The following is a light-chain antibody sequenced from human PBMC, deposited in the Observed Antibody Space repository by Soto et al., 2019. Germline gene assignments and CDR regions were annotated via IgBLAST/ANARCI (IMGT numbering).Light chain of an antibody. J-gene: IGKJ1*01. CDR3: QQYGYSRT. Sequence: VLTQSPGTLSLSPGERATLSCRASQTISNTFLAWYQQKPGQAPRVLIYGSSSRATDIPDRFSGSGSGTDFTLTISTLEPEDFAIYYCQQYGYSRTFGQGTKVDIK. V-gene: IGKV3-20*01. CDR1: QTISNTF. CDR2: GSS.